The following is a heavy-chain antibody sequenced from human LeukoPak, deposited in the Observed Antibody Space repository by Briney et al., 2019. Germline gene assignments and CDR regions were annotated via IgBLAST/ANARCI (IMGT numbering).Heavy chain of an antibody. Sequence: PSETLSLTCSVSGDSISRSGFYWGWIRQSPGKGVEWIGTINYSGSTYYNPALKSRVTISLDTSKNQFSLKLSSVTAADTAVYYCARPSLLWFGEFTNYYYYYMDVWGKGTTVTISS. CDR1: GDSISRSGFY. J-gene: IGHJ6*03. CDR2: INYSGST. V-gene: IGHV4-39*01. D-gene: IGHD3-10*01. CDR3: ARPSLLWFGEFTNYYYYYMDV.